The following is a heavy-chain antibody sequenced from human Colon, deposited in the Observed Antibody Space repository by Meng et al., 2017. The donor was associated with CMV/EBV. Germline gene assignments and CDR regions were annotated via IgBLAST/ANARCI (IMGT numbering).Heavy chain of an antibody. D-gene: IGHD1-20*01. CDR2: ISGYGGST. CDR1: GFTFSTYT. CDR3: VKGGITAATAY. Sequence: GGSLRLSCAASGFTFSTYTMSWVRQAPGKGLEWVSTISGYGGSTYYADSVKGRFTISRDSSLYLQMNSLRVEDTAVYFCVKGGITAATAYWGQGTLVTVSS. V-gene: IGHV3-23*01. J-gene: IGHJ4*02.